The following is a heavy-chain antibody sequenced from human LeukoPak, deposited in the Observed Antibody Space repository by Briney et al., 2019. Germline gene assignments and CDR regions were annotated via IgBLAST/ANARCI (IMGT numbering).Heavy chain of an antibody. D-gene: IGHD3-22*01. CDR2: IYYSGST. Sequence: SETLSLTCTVSGGSISSYYWSWIRQPPGKGLEWIGYIYYSGSTNYNPSLKSRVTISVDTSKNQFSLKLSSVTAADTAVYYCARPPTNDSSGQGLDYWGQGTLVTVSS. J-gene: IGHJ4*02. V-gene: IGHV4-59*08. CDR3: ARPPTNDSSGQGLDY. CDR1: GGSISSYY.